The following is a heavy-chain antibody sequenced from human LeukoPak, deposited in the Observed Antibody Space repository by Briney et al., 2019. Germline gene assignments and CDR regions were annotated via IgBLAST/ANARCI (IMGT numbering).Heavy chain of an antibody. Sequence: GASVKVSCKASGGTFSSYAISWVRQAPGHGLEWMGGIIPIFGTANYAQKFQGRVTITADESTSTAYMELSSLRSEDTAVYYCARDRTPKLLWFGESRGDAFDIWGQGTMVTVSS. CDR1: GGTFSSYA. CDR2: IIPIFGTA. J-gene: IGHJ3*02. V-gene: IGHV1-69*13. D-gene: IGHD3-10*01. CDR3: ARDRTPKLLWFGESRGDAFDI.